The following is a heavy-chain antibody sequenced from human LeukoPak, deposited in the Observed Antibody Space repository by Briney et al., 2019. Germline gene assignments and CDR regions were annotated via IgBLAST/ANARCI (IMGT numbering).Heavy chain of an antibody. CDR1: GGSISSSSYY. D-gene: IGHD3-10*01. Sequence: SETLSLTCTVSGGSISSSSYYWGWIRQPPGKGLEWIGSIYYSGSTYYNPSLKSRVTISVDTSKNQFSLKLSSVTAADMAVYYCARHYYGSGSYRGSWFDPWGQGTLVTVSS. J-gene: IGHJ5*02. CDR3: ARHYYGSGSYRGSWFDP. CDR2: IYYSGST. V-gene: IGHV4-39*01.